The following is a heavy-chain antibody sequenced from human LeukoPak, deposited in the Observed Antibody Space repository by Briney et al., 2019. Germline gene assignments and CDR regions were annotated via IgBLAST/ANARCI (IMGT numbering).Heavy chain of an antibody. J-gene: IGHJ4*02. V-gene: IGHV3-21*01. CDR1: GFTFSTYN. D-gene: IGHD1-26*01. CDR3: AAHHGELGYFDY. Sequence: GGSLRLSCAASGFTFSTYNMSWVRQAPGKGLEWVSSISSSSRYIYYADSVKGRFTISRDNAKNSVYLQMNSLRAEDTAVYYCAAHHGELGYFDYWGQGTLVTVSS. CDR2: ISSSSRYI.